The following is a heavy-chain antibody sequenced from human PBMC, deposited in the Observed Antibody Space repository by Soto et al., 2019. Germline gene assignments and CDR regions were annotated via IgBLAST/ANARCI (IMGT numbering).Heavy chain of an antibody. CDR1: GGTFSSYT. V-gene: IGHV1-69*08. Sequence: QVQLVQSGAEVKKPGSSVKVSCKASGGTFSSYTISWVRQAPGQGLEWMGMIIPILGIANYAQKFQGRVTITADKSTSTAYMELSSLRSEDTAVYYCAREPYYYDSSGYYYFDYWGQGTLVTVSS. CDR2: IIPILGIA. CDR3: AREPYYYDSSGYYYFDY. J-gene: IGHJ4*02. D-gene: IGHD3-22*01.